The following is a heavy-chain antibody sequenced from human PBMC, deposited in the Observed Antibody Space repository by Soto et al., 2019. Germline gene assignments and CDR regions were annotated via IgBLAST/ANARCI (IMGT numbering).Heavy chain of an antibody. D-gene: IGHD4-4*01. CDR2: FDPEDGET. Sequence: SVDAVPLAKGKGLEWMGGFDPEDGETIYAQKFQGRVTMTEDTSTDTAYMELSSLRSEDTAVYYCATTVTGYSNSQITYYFDYWGQGTLVTVSS. V-gene: IGHV1-24*01. CDR1: S. CDR3: ATTVTGYSNSQITYYFDY. J-gene: IGHJ4*02.